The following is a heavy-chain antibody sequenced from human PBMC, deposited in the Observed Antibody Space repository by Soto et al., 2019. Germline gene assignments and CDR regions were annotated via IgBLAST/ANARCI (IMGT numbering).Heavy chain of an antibody. CDR2: IIHMLTVT. CDR1: GGTLSTYT. CDR3: SIGSWSAETFDV. Sequence: QVHLVQSGAEVKKPGSSVKVSCKAAGGTLSTYTLIWVRQAPGQGLEWMGRIIHMLTVTNSAQKFQGRVTLTADKSTNTAFMELTSLRSDDTAVYYCSIGSWSAETFDVWGQGTMVTVSS. D-gene: IGHD2-2*01. J-gene: IGHJ3*01. V-gene: IGHV1-69*02.